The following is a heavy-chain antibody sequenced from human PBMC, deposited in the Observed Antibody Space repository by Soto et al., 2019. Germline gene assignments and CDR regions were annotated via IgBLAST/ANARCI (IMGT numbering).Heavy chain of an antibody. J-gene: IGHJ6*03. V-gene: IGHV1-8*01. CDR3: ARGYDFWSGADDYYYYMDV. CDR2: MNPNSGNT. D-gene: IGHD3-3*01. Sequence: ASVKVSCKASGYTFTSYDINWVRRATGQGLEWMGWMNPNSGNTGYAQKFQGRVTMTRNTSISTAYMELSSLRSEDTAVYYCARGYDFWSGADDYYYYMDVWGKGTTVTVSS. CDR1: GYTFTSYD.